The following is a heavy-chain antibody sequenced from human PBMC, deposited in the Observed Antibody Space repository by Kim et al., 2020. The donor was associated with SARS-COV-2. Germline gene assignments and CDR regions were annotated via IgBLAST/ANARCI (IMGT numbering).Heavy chain of an antibody. CDR1: GFTFSSYA. D-gene: IGHD3-22*01. J-gene: IGHJ4*02. V-gene: IGHV3-30-3*01. CDR2: ISYDGSNK. Sequence: GGSLRLSCAASGFTFSSYAMHWVRQAPGKGLEWVAVISYDGSNKYYADSVKGRFTISRDNSKNTLYLQMNSLRAEDTAVYYCARDANYYDSSGYLDYWGQGTLVTVSS. CDR3: ARDANYYDSSGYLDY.